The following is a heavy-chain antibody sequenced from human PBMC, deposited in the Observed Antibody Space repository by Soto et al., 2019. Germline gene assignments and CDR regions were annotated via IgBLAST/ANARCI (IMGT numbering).Heavy chain of an antibody. Sequence: QVQLVQSGAEVKKPGASVKVSCKASGYTFTNYGINWVRQAPGQGLEWLGCVSAYNGESRYEQRVQARVIMTTDTSTTTEYMEWRRLRSEDTAFYYCSRGTSIPSSGDYWCQGTLVTVSS. CDR2: VSAYNGES. D-gene: IGHD2-2*02. J-gene: IGHJ4*01. CDR3: SRGTSIPSSGDY. V-gene: IGHV1-18*01. CDR1: GYTFTNYG.